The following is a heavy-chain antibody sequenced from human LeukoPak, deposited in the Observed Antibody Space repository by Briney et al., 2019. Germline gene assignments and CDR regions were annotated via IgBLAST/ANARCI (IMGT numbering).Heavy chain of an antibody. CDR3: ARVSRPGHFDY. CDR1: GYSISSGYY. CDR2: IYHSGST. V-gene: IGHV4-38-2*02. Sequence: PSETPSLTCTVSGYSISSGYYWGWIRQPPGKGLEWIGSIYHSGSTYYNPSLKSRVTISVDTSKNQFSLKLSSVTAADTAVYYCARVSRPGHFDYWGQGTLVTVSS. J-gene: IGHJ4*02.